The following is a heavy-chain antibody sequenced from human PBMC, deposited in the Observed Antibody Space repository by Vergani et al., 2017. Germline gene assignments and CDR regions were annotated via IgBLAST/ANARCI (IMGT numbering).Heavy chain of an antibody. CDR3: AKDWERIAARPNNYYYYYVDV. Sequence: EVQLLESGGGLVQPGGSLRLSCAASGFTFSSYAMSWVRQAPGKGLEWVSAISGSGGSTYYADSVKGRFTSSRDNSKNTLYMQMNSLRAEDTAVYYCAKDWERIAARPNNYYYYYVDVWGKGTTVTVAS. CDR1: GFTFSSYA. CDR2: ISGSGGST. D-gene: IGHD6-6*01. V-gene: IGHV3-23*01. J-gene: IGHJ6*03.